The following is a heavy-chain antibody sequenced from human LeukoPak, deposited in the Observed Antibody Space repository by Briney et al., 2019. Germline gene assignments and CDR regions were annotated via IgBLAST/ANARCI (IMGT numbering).Heavy chain of an antibody. CDR1: GDTPSNSA. Sequence: AESLRLSCSASGDTPSNSAVSQVRPTPRKGLWFGPAISGSGGSTNCADSVRGRLTISRDNSKNTLYLQMNSLRAEDTAVYYCAKHQGTSGSGWYFDYWGQGTLVTVSS. CDR3: AKHQGTSGSGWYFDY. J-gene: IGHJ4*02. V-gene: IGHV3-23*01. D-gene: IGHD6-19*01. CDR2: ISGSGGST.